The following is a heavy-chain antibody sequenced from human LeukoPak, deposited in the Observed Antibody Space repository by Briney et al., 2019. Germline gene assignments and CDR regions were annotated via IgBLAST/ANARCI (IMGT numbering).Heavy chain of an antibody. Sequence: GGSLRLSCAASGFTFSDYDIHWVRQATGKGLEWVSAIGTAGDTYYTGSVKGRFTISRENAKNSLYLQMNSLRAGDTAVYYCARVAKERVGGVYYFDYWGRGNLVTVSS. CDR3: ARVAKERVGGVYYFDY. CDR1: GFTFSDYD. CDR2: IGTAGDT. D-gene: IGHD1-1*01. V-gene: IGHV3-13*01. J-gene: IGHJ4*02.